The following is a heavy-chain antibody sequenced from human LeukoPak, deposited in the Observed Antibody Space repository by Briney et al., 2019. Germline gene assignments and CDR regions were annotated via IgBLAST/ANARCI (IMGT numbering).Heavy chain of an antibody. CDR3: ARDGEGEGDY. V-gene: IGHV3-21*01. CDR2: ISSSSSNK. D-gene: IGHD3-10*01. CDR1: GFTFSSYS. Sequence: GGSLRLSCAASGFTFSSYSMNWVRQAPGKGLEWVSSISSSSSNKYYTYQVKGRFTISRDNAKNSLYLPMSRLRAEETAVHYCARDGEGEGDYWGEGKLGTVSS. J-gene: IGHJ4*02.